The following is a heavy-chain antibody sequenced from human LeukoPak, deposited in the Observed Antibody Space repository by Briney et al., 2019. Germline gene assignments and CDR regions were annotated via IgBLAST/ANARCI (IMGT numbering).Heavy chain of an antibody. V-gene: IGHV3-30*04. CDR2: ISYDGSNK. Sequence: TGGSLRLSCAASEFTFSTYAMHWVRQAPGKGLEWVAVISYDGSNKYYADSVKGRFTISRDNSKNTLYLQMNSLRAEDTAVYYCARSRRRELLRTYFDYWGQGTLVTVSS. CDR3: ARSRRRELLRTYFDY. CDR1: EFTFSTYA. J-gene: IGHJ4*02. D-gene: IGHD1-26*01.